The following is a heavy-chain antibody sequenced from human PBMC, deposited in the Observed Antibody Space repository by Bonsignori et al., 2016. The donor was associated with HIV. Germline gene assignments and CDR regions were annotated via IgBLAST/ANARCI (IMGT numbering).Heavy chain of an antibody. D-gene: IGHD3-16*02. CDR3: ARDLTFGGVIVYFDY. V-gene: IGHV4-4*07. CDR2: IFSSGSS. J-gene: IGHJ4*02. CDR1: GGSISTYY. Sequence: SETLSLTCTVSGGSISTYYWSWIRQPAGQGLEWIGRIFSSGSSNYNPSLKSRVTMSVDTSKNQFSLKLSSVTAADTAVYYCARDLTFGGVIVYFDYWGQGTLVTVSS.